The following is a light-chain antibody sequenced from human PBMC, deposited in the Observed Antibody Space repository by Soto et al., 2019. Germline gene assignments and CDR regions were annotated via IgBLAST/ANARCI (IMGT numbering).Light chain of an antibody. CDR2: DVN. Sequence: QSALTQPASVSGSPGQSITISCTGTSSDVGGYNYVSWYQQHPGKAPKLMIYDVNNRPSGVSNRFSGSKSGNTASLTISGLEAEDEADYYRSSYTSSSTRVFGGGTKLTVL. V-gene: IGLV2-14*01. CDR1: SSDVGGYNY. CDR3: SSYTSSSTRV. J-gene: IGLJ2*01.